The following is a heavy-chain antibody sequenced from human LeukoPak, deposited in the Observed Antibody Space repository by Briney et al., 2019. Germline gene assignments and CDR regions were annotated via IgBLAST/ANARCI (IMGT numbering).Heavy chain of an antibody. CDR1: GDSISSYY. CDR2: IYTSGST. J-gene: IGHJ6*03. Sequence: SETLSLTCTVSGDSISSYYWSWIRQPPGKGLEWIGYIYTSGSTNYNPSLKSRVTISVDTSKNQFSLKLSSVTAADTAVYYCARQGIEGYYNYYIDVWGKGTTVTVSS. CDR3: ARQGIEGYYNYYIDV. V-gene: IGHV4-4*09.